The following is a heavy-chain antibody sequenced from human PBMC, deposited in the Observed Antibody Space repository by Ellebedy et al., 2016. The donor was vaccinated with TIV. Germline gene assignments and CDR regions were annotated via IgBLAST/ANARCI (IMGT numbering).Heavy chain of an antibody. D-gene: IGHD6-6*01. Sequence: SETLSLTCTVSGGSMNSYYWSWIRQPPGKGLEWIGNIYSSGDTYYNPSLKSRVTISVDTSRNHFSLNLRSVTAADTAVYYCARQETELVTVDYYYYYMDVWGKGTTVTVS. CDR1: GGSMNSYY. CDR2: IYSSGDT. V-gene: IGHV4-59*08. CDR3: ARQETELVTVDYYYYYMDV. J-gene: IGHJ6*03.